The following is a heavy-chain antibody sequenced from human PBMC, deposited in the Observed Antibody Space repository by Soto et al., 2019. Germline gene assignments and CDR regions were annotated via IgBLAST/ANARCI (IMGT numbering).Heavy chain of an antibody. J-gene: IGHJ5*02. CDR2: IFYSGST. CDR1: GVSIGSGGYS. CDR3: ARDPSNWFDP. Sequence: ASETLSLTCAVSGVSIGSGGYSWSWIRQSPGKGLEWIGYIFYSGSTHYNPSLKSRVTISVDRSKNQFSLRLTSVTAADTAMYFCARDPSNWFDPWGQGTLVTVSS. V-gene: IGHV4-30-2*06.